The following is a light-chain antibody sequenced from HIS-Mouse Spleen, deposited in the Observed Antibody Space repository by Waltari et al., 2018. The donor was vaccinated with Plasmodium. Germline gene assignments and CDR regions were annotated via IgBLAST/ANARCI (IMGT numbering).Light chain of an antibody. CDR3: LQDYNYPYT. J-gene: IGKJ2*01. CDR2: AAS. Sequence: AIQMTQSPSSLSASVGDRVTITCRASQGIRNDLGWYQQKPGKAPKVRISAASSLQSGVPSRFSGSGSGTDFTLTISSLQPEDFATYYCLQDYNYPYTFGQGTKLEIK. V-gene: IGKV1-6*01. CDR1: QGIRND.